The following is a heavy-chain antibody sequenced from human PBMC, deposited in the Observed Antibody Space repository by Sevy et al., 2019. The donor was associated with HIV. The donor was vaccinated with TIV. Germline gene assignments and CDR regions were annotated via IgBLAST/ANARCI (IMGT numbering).Heavy chain of an antibody. V-gene: IGHV5-51*01. J-gene: IGHJ5*02. CDR3: ARGGRSGWFELDP. CDR1: GYTFTNYW. Sequence: GESLKISCKGSGYTFTNYWIGWVRQMPGKGLEWMGIIYSGDSDTRYSPSFQGQVTISADKSMSTAYLQWRSLTASDTAMYYCARGGRSGWFELDPWGQGTLVTVSS. D-gene: IGHD6-19*01. CDR2: IYSGDSDT.